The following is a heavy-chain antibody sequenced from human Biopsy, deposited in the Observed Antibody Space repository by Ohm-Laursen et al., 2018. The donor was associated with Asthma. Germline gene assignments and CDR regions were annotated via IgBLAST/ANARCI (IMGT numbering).Heavy chain of an antibody. D-gene: IGHD6-13*01. CDR2: IYYSGTT. CDR3: VRGSSSWHHGPFHYYYGLDV. CDR1: SGSGGYMRSGHYY. J-gene: IGHJ6*02. V-gene: IGHV4-39*01. Sequence: TLSLTCSLSSGSGGYMRSGHYYWGWIRQPPGKGLEWIGSIYYSGTTYYNPSLESRFTVSADTSKNQFSLKLTSVTAADTAVYYCVRGSSSWHHGPFHYYYGLDVWGQGTTATVSS.